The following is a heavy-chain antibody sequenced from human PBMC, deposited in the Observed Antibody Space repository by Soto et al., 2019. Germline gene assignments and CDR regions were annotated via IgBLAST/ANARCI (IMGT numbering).Heavy chain of an antibody. D-gene: IGHD3-10*01. CDR2: MSSSNSNM. V-gene: IGHV3-21*03. J-gene: IGHJ6*02. CDR1: GFTFSSYS. CDR3: AKVRKLWFGAYGLDV. Sequence: EVQLVESGGGLVKPGESLRLSCVASGFTFSSYSMNWVRQAPGKGLEWVSSMSSSNSNMYYADSVKGRFTIFRDNAKNSLFLQMNSLRVEDTAVYYCAKVRKLWFGAYGLDVWGQGTTVTVSS.